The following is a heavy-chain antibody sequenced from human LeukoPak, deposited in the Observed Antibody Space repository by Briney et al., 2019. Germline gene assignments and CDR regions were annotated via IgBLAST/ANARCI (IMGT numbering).Heavy chain of an antibody. Sequence: GGSLRLSCAASGFTFSSYAMSWVRQAPGKGLEWVSAISGSGGSTYYADSVKGRFTISRDNSKNTLYLQMNSLRAEDTAVYYCARDHPLAVAGIGYFDYWGQGTLVTVSS. J-gene: IGHJ4*02. V-gene: IGHV3-23*01. CDR2: ISGSGGST. CDR1: GFTFSSYA. CDR3: ARDHPLAVAGIGYFDY. D-gene: IGHD6-19*01.